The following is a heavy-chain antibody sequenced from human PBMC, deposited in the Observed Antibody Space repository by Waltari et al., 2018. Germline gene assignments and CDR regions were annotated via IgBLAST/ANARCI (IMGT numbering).Heavy chain of an antibody. V-gene: IGHV3-30*01. Sequence: QVQLVESGGGVVQPGRALRLPCAASGFTFRSYAMHWVRQAPGKGLEWVAVISYDGSNKYYADSVKGRFTISRDNSKNTLYLQMNSLRAEDTAVYYCASLGVPAALRWFDPWGQGTLVTVSS. J-gene: IGHJ5*02. CDR2: ISYDGSNK. CDR3: ASLGVPAALRWFDP. D-gene: IGHD2-2*01. CDR1: GFTFRSYA.